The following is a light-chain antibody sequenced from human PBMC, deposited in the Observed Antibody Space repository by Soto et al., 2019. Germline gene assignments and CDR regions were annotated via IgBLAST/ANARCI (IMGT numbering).Light chain of an antibody. V-gene: IGLV2-14*01. CDR1: SSDLDCYNY. CDR3: SSFTIKRNTVK. CDR2: DVS. Sequence: QSALTQPASVSGSPGQSITISCTGTSSDLDCYNYVSWYQYHPGKAPKLMIYDVSNRPSGISNLFSGSKSGNTASLTISGLQAENEADYYGSSFTIKRNTVKFGGVTKLTVL. J-gene: IGLJ2*01.